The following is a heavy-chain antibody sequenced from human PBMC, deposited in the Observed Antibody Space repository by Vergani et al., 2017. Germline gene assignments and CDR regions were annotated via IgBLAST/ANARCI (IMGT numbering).Heavy chain of an antibody. D-gene: IGHD3-3*01. J-gene: IGHJ3*02. CDR2: ISSSSSYI. V-gene: IGHV3-21*02. CDR3: ARDLLPLITIFGVVIIDAFDI. CDR1: GFTFGDDA. Sequence: EVQLVESGGELVHPGRPLRLSCTASGFTFGDDAISWFRQAPGKGPEWVSSISSSSSYIYYADSVKGRFTISRDNAKNSLYLQMNSLRAEDTAVYYCARDLLPLITIFGVVIIDAFDIWGQGTMVTVSP.